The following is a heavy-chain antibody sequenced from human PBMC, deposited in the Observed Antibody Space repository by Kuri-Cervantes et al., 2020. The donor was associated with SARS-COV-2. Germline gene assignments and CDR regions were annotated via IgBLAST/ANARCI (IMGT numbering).Heavy chain of an antibody. CDR2: IIPIFATS. CDR3: ARSRLTGYYYYGMDV. CDR1: GGTFSSYA. Sequence: SVKVSCKASGGTFSSYAISWVRQAPGQGLGWMGGIIPIFATSNYAQKFQGRVTITADESTSTAYMELSSLRSEDTAVYYCARSRLTGYYYYGMDVLGQGTTVTVSS. D-gene: IGHD2-8*01. V-gene: IGHV1-69*13. J-gene: IGHJ6*02.